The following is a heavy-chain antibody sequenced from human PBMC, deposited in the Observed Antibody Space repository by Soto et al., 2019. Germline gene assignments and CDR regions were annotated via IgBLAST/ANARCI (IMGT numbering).Heavy chain of an antibody. Sequence: EVQLLESGGGLVPPGGSLRLSCAASGFTFSSVSMSWVRQAPGKGLEWVSGIRGSAGSTYYADSVRGRFTISRDNSKNARYLQMNSLRGEDTALYYCSKSNGNDWEDYYFDYWGQGTLVTVSS. CDR2: IRGSAGST. V-gene: IGHV3-23*01. CDR1: GFTFSSVS. D-gene: IGHD2-8*01. J-gene: IGHJ4*02. CDR3: SKSNGNDWEDYYFDY.